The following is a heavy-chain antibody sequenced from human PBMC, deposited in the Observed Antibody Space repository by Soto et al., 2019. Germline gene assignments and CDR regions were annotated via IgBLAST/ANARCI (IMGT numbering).Heavy chain of an antibody. D-gene: IGHD3-16*01. J-gene: IGHJ2*01. CDR3: ARSPSRGIWYFDL. Sequence: KPSETLSLTCTVSGGSISSGGFHWSWIRQHPGKGLEWIGYIYYSGRTYYNPSLKGRITIPVDTSKNQFSLELTSVTAADTAVYYCARSPSRGIWYFDLWGRGALVTVSS. CDR2: IYYSGRT. V-gene: IGHV4-31*03. CDR1: GGSISSGGFH.